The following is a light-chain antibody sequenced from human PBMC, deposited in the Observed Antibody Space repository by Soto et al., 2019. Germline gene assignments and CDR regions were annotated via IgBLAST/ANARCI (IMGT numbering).Light chain of an antibody. CDR2: GAS. Sequence: QLTQSPSSLSASVGDRVTITCRASQDISRYLAWYQQKAGKAPKLLIYGASTLQSGVPSRFSGFGSGTELTLTISSLQPEDVATYHCQQLQRTPFTFVPGTTVDV. CDR3: QQLQRTPFT. CDR1: QDISRY. J-gene: IGKJ3*01. V-gene: IGKV1-9*01.